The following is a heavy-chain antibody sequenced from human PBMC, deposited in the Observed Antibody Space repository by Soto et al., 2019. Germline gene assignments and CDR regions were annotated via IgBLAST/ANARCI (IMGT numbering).Heavy chain of an antibody. CDR2: IDPSDSYT. CDR1: GYSFTSYW. D-gene: IGHD6-13*01. CDR3: ARTSAAGKYYYGMDV. V-gene: IGHV5-10-1*01. J-gene: IGHJ6*02. Sequence: PGESLKISCKGSGYSFTSYWISRVRQMPGKGLEWMGRIDPSDSYTNYSPSFQGHVTISADKSISTAYLQWSSLKASDTAMYYCARTSAAGKYYYGMDVWGQGTTVTVSS.